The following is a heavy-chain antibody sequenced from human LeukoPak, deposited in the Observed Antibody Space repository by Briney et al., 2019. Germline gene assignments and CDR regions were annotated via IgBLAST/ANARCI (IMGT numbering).Heavy chain of an antibody. CDR2: IYYSGST. CDR3: ARDKQSGNYYYYYMDV. D-gene: IGHD1-14*01. CDR1: GGSISSYY. V-gene: IGHV4-59*01. J-gene: IGHJ6*03. Sequence: PSETLSLTCTVSGGSISSYYWSWIRQPPGKGLEWIGYIYYSGSTNYNPSLKSRVTISVDTSKNQFSLKLSSVTAADTAVYYCARDKQSGNYYYYYMDVWGKGTTVTVSS.